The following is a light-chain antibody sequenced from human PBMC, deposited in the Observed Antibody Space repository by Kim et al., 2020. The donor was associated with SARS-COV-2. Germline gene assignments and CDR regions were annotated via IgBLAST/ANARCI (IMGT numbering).Light chain of an antibody. CDR1: SSGVGGYDY. CDR3: CSYAGSYTFV. Sequence: QSALTQPRSVSGSPGQSVTISCTGTSSGVGGYDYVSWYQQHPGEAPKLMIYDVGKRPSGVPDRFSGSKSGNTASLTISGLQAEDEADYYCCSYAGSYTFVFGTGTQLTVL. CDR2: DVG. V-gene: IGLV2-11*01. J-gene: IGLJ1*01.